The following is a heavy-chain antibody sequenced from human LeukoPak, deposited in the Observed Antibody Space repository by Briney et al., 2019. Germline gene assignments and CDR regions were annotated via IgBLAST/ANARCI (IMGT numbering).Heavy chain of an antibody. Sequence: WESLSLTWAVYGGSFSGYYWSWIRQPPGKGLEWIGEINISGSTTYNPPLKSRVTISVDTSKNQVSLTLGSVPAADTAEYYCSICPLADILTCYYSIDFDFWAQGTLVTLSS. D-gene: IGHD3-9*01. V-gene: IGHV4-34*01. J-gene: IGHJ4*02. CDR2: INISGST. CDR3: SICPLADILTCYYSIDFDF. CDR1: GGSFSGYY.